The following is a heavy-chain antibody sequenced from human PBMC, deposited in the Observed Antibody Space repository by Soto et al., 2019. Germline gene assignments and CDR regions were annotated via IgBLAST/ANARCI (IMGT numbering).Heavy chain of an antibody. CDR1: GYTLNELS. V-gene: IGHV1-24*01. CDR2: FDPEDGET. J-gene: IGHJ4*02. D-gene: IGHD3-10*01. Sequence: ASVKVSCKVSGYTLNELSIHWVRQAPGKGLEWMGGFDPEDGETVYAQKFQGRVTMTEDTSTDTANMELSSLTSEDTAVYYCATGGPAGDFDYWGQGSLVTVSS. CDR3: ATGGPAGDFDY.